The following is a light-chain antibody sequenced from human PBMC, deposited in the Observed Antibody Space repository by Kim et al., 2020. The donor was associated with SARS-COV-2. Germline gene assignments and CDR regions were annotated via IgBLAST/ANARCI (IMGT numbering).Light chain of an antibody. V-gene: IGKV3-11*01. CDR3: QQRNKWRT. J-gene: IGKJ2*01. CDR1: QSVSSY. Sequence: LSLSPGERATLSCRASQSVSSYLAWYQQKPGHAPRLLIYDASSRAAGIPVRFSGSGSGTDFTLTISSLEPEDFAVYYCQQRNKWRTFGQGTKLEI. CDR2: DAS.